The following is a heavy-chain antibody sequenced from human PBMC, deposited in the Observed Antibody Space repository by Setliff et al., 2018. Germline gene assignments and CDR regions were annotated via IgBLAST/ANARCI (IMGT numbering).Heavy chain of an antibody. CDR1: GGSISSGDAS. Sequence: PSETLSLTCAVSGGSISSGDASWSWVRQPPGKGLEWIGYIYYSGSTYYNPSLKSRVTISVDTSKNQFSLKLSSVTAADTAVYYCARDSDYYDSSGYYRIDYWGQGTLVTVS. J-gene: IGHJ4*02. V-gene: IGHV4-30-2*01. CDR3: ARDSDYYDSSGYYRIDY. D-gene: IGHD3-22*01. CDR2: IYYSGST.